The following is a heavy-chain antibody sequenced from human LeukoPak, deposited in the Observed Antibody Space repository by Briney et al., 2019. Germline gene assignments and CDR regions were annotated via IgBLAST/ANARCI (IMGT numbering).Heavy chain of an antibody. D-gene: IGHD6-19*01. J-gene: IGHJ3*01. V-gene: IGHV4-34*01. Sequence: SETLSLTCAVSEMSFSAYYWNWLRQSPGKGLEWIGEINYGGSTKYTPSLEGRGTILIDTSKNQFSLKLTSVTAADTAVYYCARGFPPGSGSRGSHAFDVWGQGTVVTVSS. CDR3: ARGFPPGSGSRGSHAFDV. CDR2: INYGGST. CDR1: EMSFSAYY.